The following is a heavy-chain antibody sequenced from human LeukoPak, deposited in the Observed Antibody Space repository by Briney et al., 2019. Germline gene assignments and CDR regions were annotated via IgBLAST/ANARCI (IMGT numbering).Heavy chain of an antibody. CDR3: ARGGHSRFDS. CDR1: GFILSAYT. V-gene: IGHV3-7*01. CDR2: MKEDGTDE. J-gene: IGHJ4*02. Sequence: PGGSLRLSCKASGFILSAYTMSWVRQAPGKGLEWVAKMKEDGTDESYVDSVKGRFTISRENAKNSLYLQMNSLRAEDTAIYYCARGGHSRFDSWGQGTPVTVSS. D-gene: IGHD2-21*01.